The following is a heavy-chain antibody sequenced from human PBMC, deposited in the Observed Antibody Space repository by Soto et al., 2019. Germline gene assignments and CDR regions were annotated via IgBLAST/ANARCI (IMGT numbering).Heavy chain of an antibody. CDR3: ARAPKCSGGSCFPFDY. Sequence: EVQLVESGGGLVKPGGSLRLSCAASGFTFSSYSMNWVRQAPGKGLEWVSSISSSSSYIYYADSVKGRFTISRDNAKNSLYLQMNSLRAEDTAVDYCARAPKCSGGSCFPFDYWGQGTLVTVSS. D-gene: IGHD2-15*01. V-gene: IGHV3-21*01. J-gene: IGHJ4*02. CDR1: GFTFSSYS. CDR2: ISSSSSYI.